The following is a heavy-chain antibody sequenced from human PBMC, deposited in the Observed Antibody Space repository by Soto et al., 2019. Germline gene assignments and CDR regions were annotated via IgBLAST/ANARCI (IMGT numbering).Heavy chain of an antibody. D-gene: IGHD6-13*01. J-gene: IGHJ4*02. V-gene: IGHV1-69*13. CDR1: GGTFSSYA. CDR3: ARDVKHYSSSWYYFDY. CDR2: IIPIFGTA. Sequence: GASVKVSCKASGGTFSSYAISWVRQAPGQGLGWMGGIIPIFGTANYAQKFQGRVTITADESTSTAYMELSSLRSEDTAVYYCARDVKHYSSSWYYFDYWGQGTLVTVSS.